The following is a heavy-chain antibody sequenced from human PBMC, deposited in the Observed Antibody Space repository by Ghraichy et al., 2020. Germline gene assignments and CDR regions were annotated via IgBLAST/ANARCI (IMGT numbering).Heavy chain of an antibody. Sequence: GGSLRLSCAASGFTFSSYSMNWVRQAPGKGLEWVSSISSSSSYIYYADSVKGRFTISRDNAKNSLYLQMNSLRAEDTAVYYCARDYSSSWYYFDYWGQGTLVTVSS. J-gene: IGHJ4*02. V-gene: IGHV3-21*01. CDR1: GFTFSSYS. CDR3: ARDYSSSWYYFDY. CDR2: ISSSSSYI. D-gene: IGHD6-13*01.